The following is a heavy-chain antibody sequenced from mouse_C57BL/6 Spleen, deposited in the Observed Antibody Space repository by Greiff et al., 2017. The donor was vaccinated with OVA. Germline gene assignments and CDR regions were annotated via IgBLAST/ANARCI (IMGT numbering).Heavy chain of an antibody. CDR1: GYTFTDYY. CDR3: ARGAVGFDY. V-gene: IGHV1-76*01. J-gene: IGHJ2*01. D-gene: IGHD1-1*01. Sequence: QVQLKESGAELVRPGASVKLSCKASGYTFTDYYINWVKQRPGQGLEWIARIYPGSGNTYYNEKFKGKATLTAEKSSSTAYMQLSSLTSEDSAVYFCARGAVGFDYWGQGTTLTVSS. CDR2: IYPGSGNT.